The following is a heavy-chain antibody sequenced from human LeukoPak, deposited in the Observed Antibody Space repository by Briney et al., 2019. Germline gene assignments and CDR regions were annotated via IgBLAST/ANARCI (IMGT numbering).Heavy chain of an antibody. D-gene: IGHD6-19*01. Sequence: GGSLRLSCAASGFILSDYYMSWIRQAPGKGLEWVAYISTNDRTTYYADSVKGRFTISRDNAKNSLYLQMNSLRAEDTAVYYCARDHQQWLANYFDYWGQGTLVTVSS. J-gene: IGHJ4*02. CDR1: GFILSDYY. CDR2: ISTNDRTT. V-gene: IGHV3-11*04. CDR3: ARDHQQWLANYFDY.